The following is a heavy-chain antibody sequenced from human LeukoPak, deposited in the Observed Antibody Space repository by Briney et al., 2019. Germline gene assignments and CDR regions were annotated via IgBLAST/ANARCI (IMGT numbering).Heavy chain of an antibody. Sequence: TSETLPLTCTVSGGSISSSSSYWGWIRQPPGKGLEWIGTIYYSGSTYYNPSLKSRVTISVDTSKNHFSLRLSSVTAADTAVYYCARMYYYDSSGYFYGYWGQGTLVTVSS. J-gene: IGHJ4*02. V-gene: IGHV4-39*07. CDR2: IYYSGST. D-gene: IGHD3-22*01. CDR1: GGSISSSSSY. CDR3: ARMYYYDSSGYFYGY.